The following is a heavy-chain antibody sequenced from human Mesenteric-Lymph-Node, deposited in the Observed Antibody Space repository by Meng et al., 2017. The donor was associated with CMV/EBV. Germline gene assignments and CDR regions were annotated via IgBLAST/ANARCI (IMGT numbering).Heavy chain of an antibody. CDR3: ATTAAAGTGTRTYYYYYGMDV. Sequence: ASVKVSCKVSGYTLTELSMHWVRQAPGKGLEWMGGFDPEDGETIYAQKFQGRVTMTEDTSTDTAYMELSSLRSEDTAVYYCATTAAAGTGTRTYYYYYGMDVWGQGTTVIVSS. J-gene: IGHJ6*02. CDR2: FDPEDGET. V-gene: IGHV1-24*01. D-gene: IGHD6-13*01. CDR1: GYTLTELS.